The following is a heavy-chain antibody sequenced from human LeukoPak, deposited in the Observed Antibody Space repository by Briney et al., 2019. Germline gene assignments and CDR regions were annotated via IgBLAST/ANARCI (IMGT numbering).Heavy chain of an antibody. CDR3: ARMGYYYGSGSYGDS. CDR2: ISSSSSYI. CDR1: GFTFSSYS. Sequence: GGSLRLSCAASGFTFSSYSMNWVRQAPGKGLEWVSSISSSSSYIYYADSVKGRFTIFRDNAKNSLYLQMSSLRVEDTAVYYCARMGYYYGSGSYGDSWGQGTLVTVSS. D-gene: IGHD3-10*01. V-gene: IGHV3-21*04. J-gene: IGHJ4*02.